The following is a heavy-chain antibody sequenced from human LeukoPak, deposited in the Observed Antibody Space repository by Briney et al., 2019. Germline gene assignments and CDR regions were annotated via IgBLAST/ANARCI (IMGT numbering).Heavy chain of an antibody. CDR3: ATGEFTMIVVAPLTY. J-gene: IGHJ4*02. CDR2: FDPEDGET. Sequence: WASVKVSCKVSGYTLTELSMHWVRQAPGKGLEWMGGFDPEDGETIYAQKFQGRVTMTEDTSTDTAYMELSSLRSEDTAVYYCATGEFTMIVVAPLTYWGQGTLVTVSS. D-gene: IGHD3-22*01. V-gene: IGHV1-24*01. CDR1: GYTLTELS.